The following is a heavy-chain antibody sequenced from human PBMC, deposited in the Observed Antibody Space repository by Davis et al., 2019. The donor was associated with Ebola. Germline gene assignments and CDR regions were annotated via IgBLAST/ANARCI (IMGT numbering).Heavy chain of an antibody. V-gene: IGHV1-18*01. CDR1: GYTFTSYG. Sequence: ASAMIICNASGYTFTSYGISWVRQAPGQGAEWMGWTSAYNGNTNYAQKLQGRVTMTTDTSTSTAYMELRSLRSDDTAVYYCARDTYYYGSGSLLTDNFDYWGQGTLVTVSS. J-gene: IGHJ4*02. D-gene: IGHD3-10*01. CDR3: ARDTYYYGSGSLLTDNFDY. CDR2: TSAYNGNT.